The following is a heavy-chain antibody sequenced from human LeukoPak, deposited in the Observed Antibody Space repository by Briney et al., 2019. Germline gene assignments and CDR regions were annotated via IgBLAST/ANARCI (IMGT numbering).Heavy chain of an antibody. CDR1: GGSISSYY. D-gene: IGHD6-13*01. CDR2: IYYSGGT. CDR3: ARGWAKDSSSWYYVDYYYGMDV. Sequence: PSETLSLTCNVSGGSISSYYWSWIRQPPGKGLEWIGYIYYSGGTNYNPSLKSRVTISVDTSKNQFSLKLSSVTAADTAVYYCARGWAKDSSSWYYVDYYYGMDVWGQGTTVTVSS. V-gene: IGHV4-59*01. J-gene: IGHJ6*02.